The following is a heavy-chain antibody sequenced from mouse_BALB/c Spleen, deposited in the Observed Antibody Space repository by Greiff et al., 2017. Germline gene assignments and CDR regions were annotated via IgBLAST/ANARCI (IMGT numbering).Heavy chain of an antibody. CDR1: GYTFTSYW. CDR2: IYPSDSYT. Sequence: QVHVKQPGAELVRPGASVKLSCKASGYTFTSYWINWVKQRPGQGLEWIGNIYPSDSYTNYNQKFKDKATLTVDKSSSTAYMQLSSPTSEDSAVYYCTRSGIIYWYFDVWGAGTTVTVSS. D-gene: IGHD4-1*01. V-gene: IGHV1-69*02. CDR3: TRSGIIYWYFDV. J-gene: IGHJ1*01.